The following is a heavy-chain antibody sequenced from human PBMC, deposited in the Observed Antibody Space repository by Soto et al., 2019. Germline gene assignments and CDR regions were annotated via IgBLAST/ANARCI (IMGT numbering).Heavy chain of an antibody. CDR3: ARDQTGLTFHFDY. CDR2: IDPSEGRT. V-gene: IGHV1-46*01. CDR1: GFSFSDYF. D-gene: IGHD1-1*01. J-gene: IGHJ4*02. Sequence: ASVKVSCKASGFSFSDYFMHWVRQAPGQGLEWMGMIDPSEGRTSYAQRLEGRVTMSRDTSTSTVHLELSSLRSEDTAVYYCARDQTGLTFHFDYWGQGTPVTVSS.